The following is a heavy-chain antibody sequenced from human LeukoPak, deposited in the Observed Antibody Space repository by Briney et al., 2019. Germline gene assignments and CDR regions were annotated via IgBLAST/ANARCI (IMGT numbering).Heavy chain of an antibody. CDR1: GFTFSSYS. Sequence: GGSRRLSCAASGFTFSSYSMSWVRQAPGKGLEWVAYISSSSSTLHYADPVKGRFTISRDNAKNSLYLQMNSLRDEDTAVYYCARTPHTGHDALDIWGQGTTVTVSS. CDR2: ISSSSSTL. CDR3: ARTPHTGHDALDI. D-gene: IGHD2-8*02. J-gene: IGHJ3*02. V-gene: IGHV3-48*02.